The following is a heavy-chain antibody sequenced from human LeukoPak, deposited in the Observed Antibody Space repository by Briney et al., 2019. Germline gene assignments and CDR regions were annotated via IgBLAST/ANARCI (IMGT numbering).Heavy chain of an antibody. D-gene: IGHD6-19*01. Sequence: NPGESLKISCKGSGYSFTSYWIGWVRQMPGKGLEWMGIIYPGDSDTRYSPSFQGQVTISADKSISTVYLQWSSLKASDTAMYYCAVGPAVAGPLAYLDYWGQGTLVTVSS. CDR1: GYSFTSYW. CDR2: IYPGDSDT. J-gene: IGHJ4*02. V-gene: IGHV5-51*01. CDR3: AVGPAVAGPLAYLDY.